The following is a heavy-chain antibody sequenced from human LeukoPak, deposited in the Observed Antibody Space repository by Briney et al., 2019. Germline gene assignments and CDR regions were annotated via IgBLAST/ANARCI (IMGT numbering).Heavy chain of an antibody. V-gene: IGHV1-2*02. CDR1: GYTFTGYY. Sequence: GASVKVSCKASGYTFTGYYMRWVRQAPGQGLEWMGWINPNSGDTKYAQKFQGRVTMTRDTSISTAYMELSRLRYDETAVYDCQTGYSLDYWGQGTLVSVSS. D-gene: IGHD3-9*01. CDR3: QTGYSLDY. CDR2: INPNSGDT. J-gene: IGHJ4*02.